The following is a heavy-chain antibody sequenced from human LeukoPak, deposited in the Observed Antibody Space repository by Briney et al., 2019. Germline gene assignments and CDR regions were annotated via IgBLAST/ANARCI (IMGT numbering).Heavy chain of an antibody. Sequence: GGSLRLSCAASGFTFSSYAMSWVRQAPGKGPEWVSSISGSGGSTYYADSVKGRFTISRDNSKNTLYLQMNSLRAEDTAVYYCAKRGYNYDYDYWGQGTLVTVSS. V-gene: IGHV3-23*01. J-gene: IGHJ4*02. D-gene: IGHD5-18*01. CDR2: ISGSGGST. CDR3: AKRGYNYDYDY. CDR1: GFTFSSYA.